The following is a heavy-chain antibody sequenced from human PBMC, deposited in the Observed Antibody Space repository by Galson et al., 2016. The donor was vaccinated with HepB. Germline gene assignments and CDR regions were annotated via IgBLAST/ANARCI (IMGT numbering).Heavy chain of an antibody. Sequence: SETLSLTCTVSGASISSSSYYWGWIRQPPGRGLDWIATIYYTGSTHYSPSLQSRVTISADSSRNQFSLRLSAVTAADTAVYYWARYLSGSYYYPMDVWGQGTTVTISS. D-gene: IGHD5-12*01. CDR2: IYYTGST. CDR1: GASISSSSYY. V-gene: IGHV4-39*01. J-gene: IGHJ6*02. CDR3: ARYLSGSYYYPMDV.